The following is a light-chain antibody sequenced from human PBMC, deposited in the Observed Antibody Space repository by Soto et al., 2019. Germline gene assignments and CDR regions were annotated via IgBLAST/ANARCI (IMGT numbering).Light chain of an antibody. CDR3: QQRSNYVT. J-gene: IGKJ5*01. CDR1: QSVSRY. Sequence: EIVLTQSPATLSLSPGESATLSCRASQSVSRYLAWYQQKPGQAPRLLIYDASNRATGIPARFSGRGSGTDFTLTISSLEPEDFAVYYCQQRSNYVTFGQGTRLEIK. V-gene: IGKV3-11*01. CDR2: DAS.